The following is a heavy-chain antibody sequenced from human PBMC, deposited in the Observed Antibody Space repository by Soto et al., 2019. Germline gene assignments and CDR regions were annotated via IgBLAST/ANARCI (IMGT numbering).Heavy chain of an antibody. Sequence: PSETLSLTCAVYGGSFSGYYWTWIRQPPGKGLEWIGEINHSGSTNYNPSLKSRVTISVDTSKNQFSLKLSSVTAADTAVYYCASSRFDWLLSWFDPWGQGTLVT. J-gene: IGHJ5*02. D-gene: IGHD3-9*01. CDR3: ASSRFDWLLSWFDP. CDR2: INHSGST. V-gene: IGHV4-34*01. CDR1: GGSFSGYY.